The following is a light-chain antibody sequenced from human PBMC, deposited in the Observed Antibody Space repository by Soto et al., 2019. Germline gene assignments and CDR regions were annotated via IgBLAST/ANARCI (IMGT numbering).Light chain of an antibody. Sequence: QSVLTQPRSVSGSPGQSVTISCTGTSSDVGGYNYVSWYQQHPGKAPKLMIYGVSKWPSGVPDRCSGSKSGNTASLTISGLQAEDEAEYYCCSYAGSYIWVFGGGTKLTVL. CDR3: CSYAGSYIWV. J-gene: IGLJ3*02. CDR1: SSDVGGYNY. V-gene: IGLV2-11*01. CDR2: GVS.